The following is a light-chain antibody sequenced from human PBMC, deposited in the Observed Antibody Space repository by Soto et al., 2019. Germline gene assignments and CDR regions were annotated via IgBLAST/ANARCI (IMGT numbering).Light chain of an antibody. CDR1: QSISSW. V-gene: IGKV1-5*03. CDR3: QQANTFPRT. CDR2: KAS. Sequence: DIQMTQSPSTLSASVGDRVTITCRASQSISSWLAWYQQKPGKAPKLLIYKASSLESGVPSRFSGSGSGTEFTLTITSLQPEDFATYYCQQANTFPRTFGQGTRLEIK. J-gene: IGKJ5*01.